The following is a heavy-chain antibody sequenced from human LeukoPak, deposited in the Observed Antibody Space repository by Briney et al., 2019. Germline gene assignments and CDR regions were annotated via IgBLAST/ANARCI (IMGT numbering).Heavy chain of an antibody. CDR1: GYTFTNYG. CDR3: ARSSVVTATSICDY. D-gene: IGHD2-21*02. J-gene: IGHJ4*02. Sequence: ASVKVSCKASGYTFTNYGISWVRQAPGQGLEWMGWISAYNSNTNYAQKLQGRVTMTTDTSTSTAYMELRSLRSDDTAVYYCARSSVVTATSICDYWGQGTLVTVSS. V-gene: IGHV1-18*01. CDR2: ISAYNSNT.